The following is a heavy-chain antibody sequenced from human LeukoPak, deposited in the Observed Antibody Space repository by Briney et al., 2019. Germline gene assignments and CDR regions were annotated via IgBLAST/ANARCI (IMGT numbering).Heavy chain of an antibody. J-gene: IGHJ4*02. CDR2: IYPGDSDT. D-gene: IGHD6-13*01. Sequence: PGDSLKISCKGSGYSFTSYWIGWVRQMPGKGLEWMGIIYPGDSDTRYSPSFQGQVTISADKSIDTAYLQWSSLEASDSAMYYCARRGPGIYSSSWYFDYWGQGTLVTVSS. CDR3: ARRGPGIYSSSWYFDY. V-gene: IGHV5-51*01. CDR1: GYSFTSYW.